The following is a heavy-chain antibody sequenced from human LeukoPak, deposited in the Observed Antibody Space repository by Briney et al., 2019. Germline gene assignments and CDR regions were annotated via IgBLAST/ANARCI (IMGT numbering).Heavy chain of an antibody. D-gene: IGHD1-1*01. CDR1: GGSISSGSYY. V-gene: IGHV4-61*02. Sequence: SQTLSLTCTVSGGSISSGSYYWSWIRQPAGKGLEWIGRIYTSGSTNYNPSLKSRVTISVDTSKNQFSLKLSSVTAADTAVYYCARGTGTTTYYFDYWGQGTLVTVSS. J-gene: IGHJ4*02. CDR2: IYTSGST. CDR3: ARGTGTTTYYFDY.